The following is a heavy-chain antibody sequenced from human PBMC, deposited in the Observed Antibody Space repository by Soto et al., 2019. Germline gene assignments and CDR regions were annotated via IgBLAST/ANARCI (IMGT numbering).Heavy chain of an antibody. D-gene: IGHD6-19*01. Sequence: EVQPVESGGGLVKPGGSLTLSCAASGFTFSNYTMNWVRQAPGKGLEWVSSISRSSRNIYYAASVKGRFTISRDNAKNALYLHMNSLRAGDTAVYYCARDLKVAGTNSFYYYGMDVWGQGTTVTVSS. J-gene: IGHJ6*02. CDR2: ISRSSRNI. V-gene: IGHV3-21*01. CDR3: ARDLKVAGTNSFYYYGMDV. CDR1: GFTFSNYT.